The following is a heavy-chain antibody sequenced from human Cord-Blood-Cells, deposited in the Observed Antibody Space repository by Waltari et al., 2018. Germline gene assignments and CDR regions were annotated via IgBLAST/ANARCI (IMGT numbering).Heavy chain of an antibody. CDR3: ARQRYCSGGSCYSYFQH. Sequence: QVQLVQSGAEVKKPGASVKVSCKASGYTFTGYYMHWVRQAPAQGLEWMGWINPNSGGTNYAQKFQGRVTMTRDTSISTAYMELSRLRSDDTAVYYCARQRYCSGGSCYSYFQHWGQGTLVTVSS. D-gene: IGHD2-15*01. V-gene: IGHV1-2*02. J-gene: IGHJ1*01. CDR1: GYTFTGYY. CDR2: INPNSGGT.